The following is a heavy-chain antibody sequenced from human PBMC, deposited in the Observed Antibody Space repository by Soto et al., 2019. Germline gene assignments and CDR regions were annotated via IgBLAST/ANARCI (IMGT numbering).Heavy chain of an antibody. CDR3: VKVFRAYSGYIQS. CDR2: ISGSGVST. Sequence: GGSLRLSCATSGFTFTHYAMTWVRQGPGKGLEWVSSISGSGVSTYFADSVKGRFTISRDNSKNTLYLHMNSLRAADTAVYYCVKVFRAYSGYIQSWGQGTLVTVSS. CDR1: GFTFTHYA. J-gene: IGHJ5*02. D-gene: IGHD5-12*01. V-gene: IGHV3-23*01.